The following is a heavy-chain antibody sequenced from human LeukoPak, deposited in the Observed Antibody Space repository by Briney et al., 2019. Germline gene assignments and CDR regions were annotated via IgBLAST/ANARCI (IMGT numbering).Heavy chain of an antibody. J-gene: IGHJ4*02. V-gene: IGHV3-48*03. CDR1: GFAFSNYE. CDR2: ISSGGSTI. CDR3: ARGGSFVEY. D-gene: IGHD3-10*01. Sequence: GGSLRLSCAASGFAFSNYEMHWVRRAPGKGLEWVSYISSGGSTIYYADSVKGRFTVSRDNAKNSLCLQVSSLRAEDTAVYYCARGGSFVEYWGQGTLVIVSS.